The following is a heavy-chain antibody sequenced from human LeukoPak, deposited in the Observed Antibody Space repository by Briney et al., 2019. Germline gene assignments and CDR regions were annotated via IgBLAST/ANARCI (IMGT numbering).Heavy chain of an antibody. D-gene: IGHD3-10*01. Sequence: GGSLRLSCAASGFTFSSYAMHWVRQAPGKGLEWVAVISYDGSNKYYADSVKGRFTISRDNSKNTLYLQMNSLRAEDTAVYYCARGRGRWVPTFGYWGQGTLVTVSS. CDR3: ARGRGRWVPTFGY. CDR2: ISYDGSNK. CDR1: GFTFSSYA. V-gene: IGHV3-30-3*01. J-gene: IGHJ4*02.